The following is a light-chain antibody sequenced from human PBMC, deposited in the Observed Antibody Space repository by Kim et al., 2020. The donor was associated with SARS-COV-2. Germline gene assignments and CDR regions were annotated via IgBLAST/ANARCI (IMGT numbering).Light chain of an antibody. J-gene: IGLJ7*01. Sequence: GQRVTISCSGSTSNSGANVVNWYQHLPGTAPKLLIHNSDQRPSGVPDRFSGSKSGTSASLAISGLQSDDEADYYCATWDDSLNGAVFGGGTQLTVL. CDR2: NSD. CDR1: TSNSGANV. CDR3: ATWDDSLNGAV. V-gene: IGLV1-44*01.